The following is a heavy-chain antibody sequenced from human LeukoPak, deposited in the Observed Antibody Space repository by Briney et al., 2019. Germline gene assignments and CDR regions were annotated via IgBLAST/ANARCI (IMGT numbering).Heavy chain of an antibody. CDR3: AKVGGSYYFYFDY. Sequence: PGGSLRLSCAASGFTFSSYGMSWVRQAPGKGLEWVSAISGSGGSTYYADSVKGRFTISRDNSKNTLYLQMNRLRAEDTAVYYCAKVGGSYYFYFDYWGQGTLVTVSS. J-gene: IGHJ4*02. D-gene: IGHD1-26*01. V-gene: IGHV3-23*01. CDR1: GFTFSSYG. CDR2: ISGSGGST.